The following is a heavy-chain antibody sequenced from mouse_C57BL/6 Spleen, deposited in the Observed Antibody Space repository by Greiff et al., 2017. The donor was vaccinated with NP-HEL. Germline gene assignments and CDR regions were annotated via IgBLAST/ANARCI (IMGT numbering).Heavy chain of an antibody. J-gene: IGHJ1*03. D-gene: IGHD1-1*01. Sequence: VQGVESGPGLVQPSQSLSITCTVSGFSLTSYGVHWVRQSPGKGLEWLGVIWRGGSTDYNAAFMSRLSITKDNSKSQVFFKMNSLQADDTAIYYCAKNVYGSSYDWYFGVWGTGTTVTVSS. CDR1: GFSLTSYG. CDR3: AKNVYGSSYDWYFGV. CDR2: IWRGGST. V-gene: IGHV2-5*01.